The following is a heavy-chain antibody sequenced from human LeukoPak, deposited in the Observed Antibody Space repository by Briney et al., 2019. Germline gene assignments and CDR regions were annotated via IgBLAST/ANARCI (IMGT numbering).Heavy chain of an antibody. CDR2: ISSSSSTI. Sequence: GGSLRLSCAASGFTFSSYSMNWVRQAPGKGLEWVSYISSSSSTIYYADSVKGRFTISRDNAKNSLYLQMNSLRAGDTAVYYCARADYDFWSRYYYMDVWGKGTTVTVSS. J-gene: IGHJ6*03. D-gene: IGHD3-3*01. CDR3: ARADYDFWSRYYYMDV. V-gene: IGHV3-48*01. CDR1: GFTFSSYS.